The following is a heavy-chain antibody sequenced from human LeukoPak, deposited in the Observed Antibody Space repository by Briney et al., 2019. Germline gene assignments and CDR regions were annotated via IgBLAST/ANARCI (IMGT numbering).Heavy chain of an antibody. V-gene: IGHV4-59*01. J-gene: IGHJ4*02. Sequence: SETLSLTCTVSGGSIGSYYWSWIRQPPGKGLEWIGYIYYSGTTNYNPSLKSRVTISVDTSKNQFSLKLSSVTAADTAVYYCASGRPLGFDYWGQETLVTVSS. CDR3: ASGRPLGFDY. CDR2: IYYSGTT. CDR1: GGSIGSYY. D-gene: IGHD1-26*01.